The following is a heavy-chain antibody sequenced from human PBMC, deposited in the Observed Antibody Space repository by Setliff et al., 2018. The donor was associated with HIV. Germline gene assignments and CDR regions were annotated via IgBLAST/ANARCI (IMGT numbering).Heavy chain of an antibody. D-gene: IGHD6-13*01. CDR3: ARDIQAAGTGWFDP. Sequence: LSLTCAVPGYSISSGYYWGWIRQPPGKGLEWIGSIYHSGSTYYNPSLKSRVTISLDTSKNQFSLKLSSVTAADTAVYYCARDIQAAGTGWFDPWGQGTLVTVSS. V-gene: IGHV4-38-2*02. J-gene: IGHJ5*02. CDR2: IYHSGST. CDR1: GYSISSGYY.